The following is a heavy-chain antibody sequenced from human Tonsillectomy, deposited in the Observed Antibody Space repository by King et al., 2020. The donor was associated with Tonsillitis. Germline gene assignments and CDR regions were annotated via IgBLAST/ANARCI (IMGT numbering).Heavy chain of an antibody. Sequence: VQLVESGGGVVQPGRSLRLSCAASGCTFRSYAMHWVRHAPGKGLELVAVISHDGNNKYYAESVTGRFTITRNNSKNTLYRQMNSLRAEDTAVYYCARETYCSGGSCYGNWFDPWGQGTLVTVSS. J-gene: IGHJ5*02. CDR3: ARETYCSGGSCYGNWFDP. D-gene: IGHD2-15*01. CDR2: ISHDGNNK. V-gene: IGHV3-30-3*01. CDR1: GCTFRSYA.